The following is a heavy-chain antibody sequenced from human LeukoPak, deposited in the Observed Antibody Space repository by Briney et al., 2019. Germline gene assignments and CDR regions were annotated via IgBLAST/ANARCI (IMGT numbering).Heavy chain of an antibody. CDR2: ISPHGNIE. D-gene: IGHD1/OR15-1a*01. CDR1: GFTFTTFG. Sequence: QPGRSLRLSCAASGFTFTTFGIHRVRQAPGKGLEWVAAISPHGNIEYYTDSVEGRFTISRDNSKNMIYLQMNSLRGEDSAVYYCAKINNNDDYWGQGNLVTVSS. V-gene: IGHV3-30*18. J-gene: IGHJ4*02. CDR3: AKINNNDDY.